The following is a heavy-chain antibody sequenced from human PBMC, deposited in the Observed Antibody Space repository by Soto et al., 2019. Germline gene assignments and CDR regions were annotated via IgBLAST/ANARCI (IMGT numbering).Heavy chain of an antibody. CDR1: GFTFSSYS. CDR2: ISSSSSYI. D-gene: IGHD3-22*01. Sequence: GGSLRLSCAASGFTFSSYSMNWVRQAPGKGLEWVSSISSSSSYIYYADSVKGRFTISRDNAKNSLYLQMNSLRAEDTAVYYCARDYYDSSGYEEFDYWGQGTLVTVSS. J-gene: IGHJ4*02. CDR3: ARDYYDSSGYEEFDY. V-gene: IGHV3-21*01.